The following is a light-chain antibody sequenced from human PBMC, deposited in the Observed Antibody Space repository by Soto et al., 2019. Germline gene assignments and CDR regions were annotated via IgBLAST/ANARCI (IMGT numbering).Light chain of an antibody. V-gene: IGKV1-5*01. CDR2: NAS. J-gene: IGKJ1*01. Sequence: GDRVTITCRASQSISSWLAWYQQKPGKAPKLLIYNASSLESGVPSRFSGSGSGTEFTLTISSLQPDDFATYYCQQYNSYSETFGQGTK. CDR1: QSISSW. CDR3: QQYNSYSET.